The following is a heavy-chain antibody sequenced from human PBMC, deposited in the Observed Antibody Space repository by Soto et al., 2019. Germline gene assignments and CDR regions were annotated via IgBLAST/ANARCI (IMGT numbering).Heavy chain of an antibody. V-gene: IGHV3-21*01. Sequence: GGSLRLSCAASGFTFSSYSMNWVRQAPGKGLEWVSSISSSSSYIYYADSVKGRFTISRDNAKNSLYLQMNSLRAEDTAVYYCARVGSHDYGDHYYYYMDVWGKGTTVTVSS. D-gene: IGHD4-17*01. CDR2: ISSSSSYI. CDR3: ARVGSHDYGDHYYYYMDV. J-gene: IGHJ6*03. CDR1: GFTFSSYS.